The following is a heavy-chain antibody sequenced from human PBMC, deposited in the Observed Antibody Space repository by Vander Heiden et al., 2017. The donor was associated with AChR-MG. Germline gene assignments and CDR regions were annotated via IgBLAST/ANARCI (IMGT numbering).Heavy chain of an antibody. V-gene: IGHV1-69*06. D-gene: IGHD3-10*01. J-gene: IGHJ6*02. Sequence: QVQLVQSGAEVKKPRPSVKVSCKASGCTFSSYAISRVRQAPGQGLEWMGGSIPIFGTANYARKYQGRVTITADKSTNTAYMGLGSLSSEDTAVYYCARPQSYYYGSGSSRPYYYYGMDVWGQGTTVTVSS. CDR1: GCTFSSYA. CDR3: ARPQSYYYGSGSSRPYYYYGMDV. CDR2: SIPIFGTA.